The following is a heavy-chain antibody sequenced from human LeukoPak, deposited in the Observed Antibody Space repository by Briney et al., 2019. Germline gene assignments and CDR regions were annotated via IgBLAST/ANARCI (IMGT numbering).Heavy chain of an antibody. V-gene: IGHV3-48*01. J-gene: IGHJ6*02. CDR2: ISSSSSTI. D-gene: IGHD4-17*01. Sequence: LSGGSLRLSCAASGFTFSSYSMNWVRQAPGKGLEWVSYISSSSSTIYYADSVKGRFTISRDNAKNSLYLQMNSLRAEDTALYYCAKDTGPARYYYGMDVWGQGTTVTVSS. CDR3: AKDTGPARYYYGMDV. CDR1: GFTFSSYS.